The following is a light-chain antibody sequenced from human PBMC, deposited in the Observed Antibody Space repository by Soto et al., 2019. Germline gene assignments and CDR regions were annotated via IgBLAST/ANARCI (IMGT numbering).Light chain of an antibody. CDR1: ISYGNS. CDR2: EVT. V-gene: IGLV2-14*01. J-gene: IGLJ2*01. CDR3: SSYTAASTLDVV. Sequence: QSALTQPASVSWSPGHSITISCTGIISYGNSVSWYQQHPGKAPKLIIYEVTNRPSGVSNRFSGSKSDYTASLTISGLQAEDEADYYCSSYTAASTLDVVFGGGTKVTV.